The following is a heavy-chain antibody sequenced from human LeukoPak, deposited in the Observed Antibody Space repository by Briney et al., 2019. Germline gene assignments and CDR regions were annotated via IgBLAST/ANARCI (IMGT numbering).Heavy chain of an antibody. V-gene: IGHV3-23*01. J-gene: IGHJ4*02. CDR1: GFTFSSYA. D-gene: IGHD6-13*01. CDR2: ISGSGGST. Sequence: GGSLRLSCAASGFTFSSYAMSWVRQAPGKWLEWVSAISGSGGSTYYAGSVKGRFTISRDNSKNTTYLQMNSLRAEDTAVYYCAKDRGSIAAAGPFDYGGQGTLVTVSS. CDR3: AKDRGSIAAAGPFDY.